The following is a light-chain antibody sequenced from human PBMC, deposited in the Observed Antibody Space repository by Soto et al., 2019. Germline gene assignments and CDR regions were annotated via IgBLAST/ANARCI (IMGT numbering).Light chain of an antibody. CDR3: QQRSNWPQIT. J-gene: IGKJ3*01. CDR1: QSVSSY. Sequence: EIVLTQSPATLSLSPGERATLSCRASQSVSSYLAWYQQKPGQAPRLLIYDASNRATGIPARFSGSGSGTYFTLTISSLEPEDFAVYYCQQRSNWPQITFGPGTKVDIK. V-gene: IGKV3-11*01. CDR2: DAS.